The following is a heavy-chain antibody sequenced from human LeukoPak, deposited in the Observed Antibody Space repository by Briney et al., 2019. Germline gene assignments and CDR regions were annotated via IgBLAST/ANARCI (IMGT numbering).Heavy chain of an antibody. V-gene: IGHV4-59*01. CDR3: ARVSSSSWYYFDY. CDR1: GGSISSYY. CDR2: IYYSGST. J-gene: IGHJ4*02. Sequence: SETLSPTCTVSGGSISSYYWSWIRQPPGKGLEWIGYIYYSGSTNYNPSLKSRVTISVDTSKNQFSLKLSSVTAADTAVYYCARVSSSSWYYFDYWGQGTLVTVSS. D-gene: IGHD6-13*01.